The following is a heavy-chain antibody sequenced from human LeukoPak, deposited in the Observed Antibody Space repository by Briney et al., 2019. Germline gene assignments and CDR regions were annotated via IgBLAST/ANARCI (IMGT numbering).Heavy chain of an antibody. CDR1: GFTFSSYG. CDR2: IRYDGSNK. CDR3: AKGYGGNFAEYFQH. V-gene: IGHV3-30*02. D-gene: IGHD4-23*01. Sequence: GGSLRLSCAASGFTFSSYGMHWVRQAPGKGLEWVAFIRYDGSNKYYADSVKGRFTISRDNSKNTLYLQMNSLRAEDTAVYYCAKGYGGNFAEYFQHWGQGTLVTVSS. J-gene: IGHJ1*01.